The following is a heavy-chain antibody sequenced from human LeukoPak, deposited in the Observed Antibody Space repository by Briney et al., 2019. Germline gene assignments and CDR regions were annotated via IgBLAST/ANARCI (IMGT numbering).Heavy chain of an antibody. CDR1: EFTFSSYS. CDR3: ATLDFWSGYPIDY. D-gene: IGHD3-3*01. CDR2: INNFGSST. V-gene: IGHV3-23*01. Sequence: GGSLRLSCAASEFTFSSYSMGWVRQAPGRGLEWVSVINNFGSSTFYADSVKGRFTISRDNSKNTLYLQMNSLRAEDTAVYYCATLDFWSGYPIDYWGQGTLVTVSS. J-gene: IGHJ4*02.